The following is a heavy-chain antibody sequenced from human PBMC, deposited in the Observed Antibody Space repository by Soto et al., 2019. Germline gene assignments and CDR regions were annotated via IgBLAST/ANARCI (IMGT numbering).Heavy chain of an antibody. Sequence: GGSLRLSCAASGFTFSNAWMNWVRQAPGKGLEWVGRIKSKTDGGTTDYAAPVKGRFTISRDDSKNTLYLQMNSLKTEDTAVYYCTRERYDVGTGYYNHEYWGHGNLGSVSS. CDR2: IKSKTDGGTT. CDR3: TRERYDVGTGYYNHEY. J-gene: IGHJ4*01. V-gene: IGHV3-15*07. D-gene: IGHD3-9*01. CDR1: GFTFSNAW.